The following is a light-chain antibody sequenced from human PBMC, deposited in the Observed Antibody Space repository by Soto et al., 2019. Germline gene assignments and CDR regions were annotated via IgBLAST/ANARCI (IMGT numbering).Light chain of an antibody. CDR1: NSNIGAGYD. CDR3: SAYTARSTLV. J-gene: IGLJ3*02. Sequence: QSVLTQPPSVSGAPGQRVTISCTGSNSNIGAGYDLHWYQQLPGTAPKLIIYEVRNRPSGISSRFSGSRSGNTASLTISGLQSEDEGDYYCSAYTARSTLVFGGGTKVTVL. CDR2: EVR. V-gene: IGLV1-40*01.